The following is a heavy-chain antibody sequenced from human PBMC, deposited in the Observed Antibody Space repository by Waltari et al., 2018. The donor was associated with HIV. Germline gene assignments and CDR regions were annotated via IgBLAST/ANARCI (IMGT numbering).Heavy chain of an antibody. J-gene: IGHJ2*01. Sequence: QEQLEESGGGMVQPGRSLRLSCEASGFTLSHYGMHWVRQVPDKGLEWLAILWYDGSVAYYADSVNGRFTVSRDNSKNTLYLQMNSLRVDDTAVYFCARDIDLWGPGTLVTVSS. CDR2: LWYDGSVA. CDR3: ARDIDL. V-gene: IGHV3-33*01. CDR1: GFTLSHYG.